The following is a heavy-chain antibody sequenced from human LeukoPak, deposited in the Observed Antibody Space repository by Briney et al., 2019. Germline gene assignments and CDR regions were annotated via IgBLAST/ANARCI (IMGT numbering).Heavy chain of an antibody. CDR2: MNPNSGNT. CDR1: GYIFTSYD. J-gene: IGHJ6*02. V-gene: IGHV1-8*01. Sequence: ASVKVSCKASGYIFTSYDINWVRQATGQGLEWMGWMNPNSGNTGYAQKFQGRVTMTRNTSISTAYMELSSLRSEDTAVYYCARDRVGATAYYYYGMDVWGQGTTVTVSS. D-gene: IGHD1-26*01. CDR3: ARDRVGATAYYYYGMDV.